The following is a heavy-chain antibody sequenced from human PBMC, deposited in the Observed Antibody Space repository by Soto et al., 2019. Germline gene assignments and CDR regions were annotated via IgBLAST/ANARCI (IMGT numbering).Heavy chain of an antibody. CDR3: ARGLSWSPYFES. V-gene: IGHV4-59*11. D-gene: IGHD3-3*01. Sequence: QVQLQESGPGLVKPSETLSLTCTVSGASISTQSWNWIRQAPGKGLEWIGYLYYSGTTNYNPSLKSRVTISADTSKNQGSQKLTSVTDADTAVYFCARGLSWSPYFESWGQGILVTVSS. J-gene: IGHJ4*02. CDR2: LYYSGTT. CDR1: GASISTQS.